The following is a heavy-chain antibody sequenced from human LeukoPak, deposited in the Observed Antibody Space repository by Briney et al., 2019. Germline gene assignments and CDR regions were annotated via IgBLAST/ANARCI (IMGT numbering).Heavy chain of an antibody. Sequence: PGGSLRLSCAASGFTFSSYWMSWVRQAPGKGLEWVSSISSGSTYMYYADSVKGRFTISRDNAQNSMYLQMNSLRAEDTAVYYCGRVGGRSKAAKGDAFDIWGQGTMVVVSS. V-gene: IGHV3-21*01. CDR1: GFTFSSYW. J-gene: IGHJ3*02. CDR3: GRVGGRSKAAKGDAFDI. CDR2: ISSGSTYM. D-gene: IGHD6-6*01.